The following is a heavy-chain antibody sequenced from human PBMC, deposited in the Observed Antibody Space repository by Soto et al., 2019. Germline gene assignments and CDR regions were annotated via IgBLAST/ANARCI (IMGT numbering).Heavy chain of an antibody. V-gene: IGHV4-34*01. CDR2: INHSGST. J-gene: IGHJ4*02. D-gene: IGHD1-26*01. Sequence: SETLSLTCAVYGGSFSGYYWSWIRQPPGKGLEWIGEINHSGSTNYNPSLKSRVTISVDTSKNQFSLKLSSVTAADTAVYYCARDKWELQYYFHYWGQGTLVTVSS. CDR1: GGSFSGYY. CDR3: ARDKWELQYYFHY.